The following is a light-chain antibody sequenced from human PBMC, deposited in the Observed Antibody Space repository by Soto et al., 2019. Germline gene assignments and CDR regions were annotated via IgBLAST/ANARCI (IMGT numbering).Light chain of an antibody. Sequence: DLQITQSPSSLSASVLYRVTISCRASQSLSTFLNWYQQKPGKAPSLLIYRASNWPTDIPARFSGSGSGTDFTLTISRLEPEDFAVYYCQQRSNWPLTFGQGTRLEIK. CDR1: QSLSTF. CDR2: RAS. V-gene: IGKV1-39*01. J-gene: IGKJ5*01. CDR3: QQRSNWPLT.